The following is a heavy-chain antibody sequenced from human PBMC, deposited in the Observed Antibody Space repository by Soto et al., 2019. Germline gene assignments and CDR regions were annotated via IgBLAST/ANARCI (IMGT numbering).Heavy chain of an antibody. CDR2: ISAYNGNT. D-gene: IGHD6-25*01. V-gene: IGHV1-18*01. J-gene: IGHJ4*02. Sequence: PGGSLRLSCAASGFTFSSNWMSWVRQAHGQGLEWMGWISAYNGNTNYAQKLQGRVTMTTDTSTSTAYMELRSLRSDDTAVYYCARDPSAQRPTYFDYWGQGTLVTVSS. CDR1: GFTFSSNW. CDR3: ARDPSAQRPTYFDY.